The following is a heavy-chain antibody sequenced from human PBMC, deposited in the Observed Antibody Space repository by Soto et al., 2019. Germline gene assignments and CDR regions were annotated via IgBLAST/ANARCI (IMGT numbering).Heavy chain of an antibody. V-gene: IGHV3-23*01. CDR3: AKADGCAAGTRYTGTYWYFDL. D-gene: IGHD6-13*01. J-gene: IGHJ2*01. Sequence: LSCAASGFTLSAHAMNWFRQAPGKGPEWVSIINGRGDKTLYADSVKGRFTISRDDSKNTLYLQMNSXRAEXTAVYYCAKADGCAAGTRYTGTYWYFDLWGRGNLVTVSS. CDR1: GFTLSAHA. CDR2: INGRGDKT.